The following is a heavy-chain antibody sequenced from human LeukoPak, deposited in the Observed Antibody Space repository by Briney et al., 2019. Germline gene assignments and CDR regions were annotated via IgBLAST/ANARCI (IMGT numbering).Heavy chain of an antibody. Sequence: PQTLSLTCTVSGGSISSGGYYWSWIRQHPGKGLEWIGYIYYSGSTYYNPSLKSRVTISVDTSKNQFSLKLSSVTAADTAVYYCASTTDLEGYYYYGMDVWGQGTTVTVSS. V-gene: IGHV4-31*03. D-gene: IGHD3-3*01. J-gene: IGHJ6*02. CDR2: IYYSGST. CDR1: GGSISSGGYY. CDR3: ASTTDLEGYYYYGMDV.